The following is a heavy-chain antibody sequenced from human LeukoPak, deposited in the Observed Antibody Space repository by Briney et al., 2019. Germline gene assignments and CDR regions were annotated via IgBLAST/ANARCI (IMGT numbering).Heavy chain of an antibody. J-gene: IGHJ4*02. CDR2: INHSGST. Sequence: SETLSLTCAVYGGSFSGYYWSWIRPPPGKGLEWIGEINHSGSTNYNPSLKSRVTISVDTSKNQFSLNLSSVTAADTAVYYCASCRDGYKDFDYWGQGTLVTVSS. V-gene: IGHV4-34*01. CDR3: ASCRDGYKDFDY. D-gene: IGHD5-24*01. CDR1: GGSFSGYY.